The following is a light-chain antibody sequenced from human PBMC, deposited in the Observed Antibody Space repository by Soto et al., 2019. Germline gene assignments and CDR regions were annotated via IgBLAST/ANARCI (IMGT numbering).Light chain of an antibody. V-gene: IGLV1-44*01. Sequence: QSVLTQPPSASGTPGQRVTISCSGSSSNIGSYTVNWYQQLPGTAPKLLIYSNNQRPSGVPDRFSGSKSGSAASRAISGLQSEEEAEYYCAAWDESLNGYVFGTGNKLTVL. CDR1: SSNIGSYT. CDR2: SNN. CDR3: AAWDESLNGYV. J-gene: IGLJ1*01.